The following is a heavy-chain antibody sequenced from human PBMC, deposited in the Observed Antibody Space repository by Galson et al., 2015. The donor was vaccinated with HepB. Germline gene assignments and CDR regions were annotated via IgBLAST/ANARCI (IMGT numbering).Heavy chain of an antibody. CDR3: ARVVRESSSWLYFDY. CDR1: GGTFSSYA. D-gene: IGHD6-13*01. Sequence: SVKVSCKASGGTFSSYAISWVRQAPGQGLEWMGGIIPIFGTANYAQKFQGRVTITADESTSTAYMELSSLSSVTAADTAVYYCARVVRESSSWLYFDYWGQGTLVTVSS. J-gene: IGHJ4*02. V-gene: IGHV1-69*13. CDR2: IIPIFGTA.